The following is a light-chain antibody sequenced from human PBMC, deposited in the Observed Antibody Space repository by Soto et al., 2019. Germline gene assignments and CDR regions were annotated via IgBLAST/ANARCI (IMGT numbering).Light chain of an antibody. CDR1: QSRVHSDGNTY. CDR2: KIS. J-gene: IGKJ1*01. CDR3: LQATQFPWP. Sequence: IVMTQNTISSPVTLGQPAAISCRSSQSRVHSDGNTYLSWLQQRPGQAPRLLLYKISNRVSGVPDRFRGSGAGTDFTLTISRVEVEDVGVYYCLQATQFPWPFGQGTIVDIK. V-gene: IGKV2-24*01.